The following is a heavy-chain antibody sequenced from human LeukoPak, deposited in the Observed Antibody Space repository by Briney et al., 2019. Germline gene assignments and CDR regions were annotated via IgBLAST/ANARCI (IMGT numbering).Heavy chain of an antibody. CDR2: IAGGDNR. J-gene: IGHJ4*02. CDR3: AKRLGAQNTVITGGYFDN. V-gene: IGHV3-23*01. CDR1: GFIFSPYA. Sequence: PGGSLRLSCAASGFIFSPYAMSWARQAPGKGLEWVAGIAGGDNRFYADSVKGRFSISRDNSKNTVDLQMNSLRAEDTALYYCAKRLGAQNTVITGGYFDNWGQGTLVTVSS. D-gene: IGHD4-23*01.